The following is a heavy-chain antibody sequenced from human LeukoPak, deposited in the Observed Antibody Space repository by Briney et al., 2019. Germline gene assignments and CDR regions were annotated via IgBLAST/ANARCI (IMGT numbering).Heavy chain of an antibody. CDR2: IYTSGST. J-gene: IGHJ4*02. CDR1: GGSISSGSYY. V-gene: IGHV4-61*02. D-gene: IGHD6-19*01. CDR3: ASDRIAVAPYGGFDY. Sequence: PSETLSLTCTVSGGSISSGSYYWSWIRQPAGKGLEWIGRIYTSGSTNYNPSLKSRVTISVDTPKNQFSLKLSSVTAADTAVYYCASDRIAVAPYGGFDYWGQGTLVTVSS.